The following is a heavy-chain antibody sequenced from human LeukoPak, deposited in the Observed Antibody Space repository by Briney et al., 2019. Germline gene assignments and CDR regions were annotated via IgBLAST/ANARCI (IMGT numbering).Heavy chain of an antibody. CDR1: GFTFSSYE. Sequence: PGGSLRLSCAVSGFTFSSYEMNWVRQAPGKGLEWLSYITSSGSTIYYADSVKGRFTISRDNAKNSLYLQMNSLRAEDTAIYYWARDRGYCSRTSCPYYFDYWGKEPLVTVPS. D-gene: IGHD2-2*01. J-gene: IGHJ4*02. V-gene: IGHV3-48*03. CDR3: ARDRGYCSRTSCPYYFDY. CDR2: ITSSGSTI.